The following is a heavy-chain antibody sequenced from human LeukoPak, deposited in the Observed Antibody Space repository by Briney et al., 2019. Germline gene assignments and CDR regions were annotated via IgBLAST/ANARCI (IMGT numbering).Heavy chain of an antibody. CDR3: AKIEGKYQLANIPDS. CDR2: IRYDGSNE. Sequence: GGSLRLSCVASGFTFSYFGMHWVRQAPGKGLEWVAFIRYDGSNEYYAESVKGRFTISRDNSKNTLNLQMNSLRVEDTAAYYCAKIEGKYQLANIPDSWGQGTLVTVSS. J-gene: IGHJ4*02. CDR1: GFTFSYFG. V-gene: IGHV3-30*02. D-gene: IGHD2-2*01.